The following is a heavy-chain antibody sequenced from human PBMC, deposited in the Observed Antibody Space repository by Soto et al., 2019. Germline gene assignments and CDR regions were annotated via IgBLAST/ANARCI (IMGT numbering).Heavy chain of an antibody. CDR1: GYTFSSKG. J-gene: IGHJ4*02. CDR3: AGDGNWNRDPFDY. CDR2: ISGETGNT. Sequence: ASVKVSCKSSGYTFSSKGFSWLRQAPGQRLEWMGWISGETGNTNYAPKFQAKLTMTTDTSTATAYMELRSLRTDDTAVYYCAGDGNWNRDPFDYWRQGTLFTVSS. D-gene: IGHD1-20*01. V-gene: IGHV1-18*01.